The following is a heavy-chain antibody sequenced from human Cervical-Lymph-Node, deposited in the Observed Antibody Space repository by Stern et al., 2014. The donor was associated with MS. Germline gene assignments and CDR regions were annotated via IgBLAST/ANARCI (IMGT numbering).Heavy chain of an antibody. CDR3: ARTQRSNWFDP. CDR2: IDWEDDK. CDR1: GFSLSTTGLS. Sequence: QITLKESGPALVKPTQTLTLTCTFSGFSLSTTGLSVSWIRQPPGKSLEWLALIDWEDDKYYSPSLKSRLTISKDPSRNQVVLVMTNLDPLDTATYFCARTQRSNWFDPWGQGTLVIVSS. J-gene: IGHJ5*02. V-gene: IGHV2-70*01.